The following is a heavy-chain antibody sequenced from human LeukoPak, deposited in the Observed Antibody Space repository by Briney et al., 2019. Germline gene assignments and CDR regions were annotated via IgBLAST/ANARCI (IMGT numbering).Heavy chain of an antibody. Sequence: GESLKISCKGSGYSFTSYWIGWVRPMPRKGLEWMGIIYPGDSDTRYSPSFQGQVTISADKSISTAYLQWSSLKASDTAMYYCARHGYYDSSGYYFDYWGQGTLVTVSS. CDR1: GYSFTSYW. J-gene: IGHJ4*02. CDR2: IYPGDSDT. D-gene: IGHD3-22*01. CDR3: ARHGYYDSSGYYFDY. V-gene: IGHV5-51*01.